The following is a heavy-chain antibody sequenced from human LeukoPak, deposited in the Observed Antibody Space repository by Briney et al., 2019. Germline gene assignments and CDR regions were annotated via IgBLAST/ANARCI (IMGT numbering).Heavy chain of an antibody. CDR2: INHSGST. CDR1: GGSFSGYY. D-gene: IGHD3-9*01. CDR3: ARFGYDWFFDY. V-gene: IGHV4-34*01. Sequence: SETLSLTCAVYGGSFSGYYWSWIRQPPGKGLEWIGEINHSGSTNYNPSLKSRVTISVDTSKNQFSLKLSSVTAADTAVYYCARFGYDWFFDYWGQGTLVTVSS. J-gene: IGHJ4*02.